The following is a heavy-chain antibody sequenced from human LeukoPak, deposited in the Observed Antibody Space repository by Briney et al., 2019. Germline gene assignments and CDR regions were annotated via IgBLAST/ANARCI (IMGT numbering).Heavy chain of an antibody. CDR2: ITGNGAIT. CDR3: AKERRRVDTEMVRSYYFEN. CDR1: GFTFSSSA. Sequence: GGSLRLSCAASGFTFSSSAMSSGRQTPGKGLEWVSSITGNGAITFYADSGKGRFTISRDNSKNTLSLKMNSLRAEDTAVYYCAKERRRVDTEMVRSYYFENWGQGTLVTVSS. D-gene: IGHD5-18*01. V-gene: IGHV3-23*01. J-gene: IGHJ4*02.